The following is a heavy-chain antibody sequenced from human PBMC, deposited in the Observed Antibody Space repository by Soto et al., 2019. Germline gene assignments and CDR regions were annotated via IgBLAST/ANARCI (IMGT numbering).Heavy chain of an antibody. J-gene: IGHJ6*03. CDR1: GFTFSNAW. V-gene: IGHV3-15*01. CDR2: IKSKTDGGTT. CDR3: TTDSIFGEGQYYYYYYMDV. Sequence: GGSLRLSCAASGFTFSNAWMSWVRQAPGKGLEWVGRIKSKTDGGTTDYAAPVKGRFTISRDDSKNTLYLQMNSLKTEDTAVYYCTTDSIFGEGQYYYYYYMDVWGKGTTVTVSS. D-gene: IGHD3-3*01.